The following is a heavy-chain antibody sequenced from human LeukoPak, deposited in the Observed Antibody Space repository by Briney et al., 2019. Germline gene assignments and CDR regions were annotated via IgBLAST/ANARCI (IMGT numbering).Heavy chain of an antibody. D-gene: IGHD4/OR15-4a*01. V-gene: IGHV3-23*01. J-gene: IGHJ4*02. Sequence: PGGSLRLSCAVSGFTFSSYALTWVRQAPGKGLEWVSSISASGGSTYYADSVKGRFTISRDNSKNTLYLQMNSLRAEDTAVYYCANTMVWFSGVGDGYWGQGTLVAVSS. CDR1: GFTFSSYA. CDR3: ANTMVWFSGVGDGY. CDR2: ISASGGST.